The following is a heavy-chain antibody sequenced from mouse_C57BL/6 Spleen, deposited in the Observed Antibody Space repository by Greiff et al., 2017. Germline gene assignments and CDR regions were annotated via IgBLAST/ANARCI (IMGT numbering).Heavy chain of an antibody. Sequence: VQLQQSGPELVKPGASVKISCKASGYSFTGYYMNWVKQSPEKSLEWIGEINPSTGGTTYNQKFKAKATLTVDKSSSTAYMQLKSLTSEDSAVYYCARVGPYYYAMDYWGQGTSVTVSS. CDR3: ARVGPYYYAMDY. CDR1: GYSFTGYY. D-gene: IGHD4-1*01. CDR2: INPSTGGT. J-gene: IGHJ4*01. V-gene: IGHV1-42*01.